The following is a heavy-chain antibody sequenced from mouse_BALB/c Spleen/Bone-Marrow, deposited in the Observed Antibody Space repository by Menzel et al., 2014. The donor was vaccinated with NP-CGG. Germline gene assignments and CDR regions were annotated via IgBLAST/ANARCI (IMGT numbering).Heavy chain of an antibody. CDR2: IRNKANDSTT. J-gene: IGHJ1*01. D-gene: IGHD2-1*01. V-gene: IGHV7-3*02. Sequence: EVMLVESGGGSEQPGGSLRLSCATSGFTLTDYYMSWVRQPPGKALEWLGFIRNKANDSTTDYSASVKGRFTISRDNSQSILYLQMNNLRPEDSATYYCARDREGNYSYWYLDIWGGGTTVTVSS. CDR1: GFTLTDYY. CDR3: ARDREGNYSYWYLDI.